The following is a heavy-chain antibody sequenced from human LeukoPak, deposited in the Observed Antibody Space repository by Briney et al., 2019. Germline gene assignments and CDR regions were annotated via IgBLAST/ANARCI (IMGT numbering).Heavy chain of an antibody. J-gene: IGHJ4*02. CDR2: IYSGGGT. D-gene: IGHD4-17*01. V-gene: IGHV3-53*01. Sequence: GGSLRLSCAASGFTVSSNYMSWVRQAPGKGLEWVSVIYSGGGTYYADSVKGRFTISRDNSKNTLYLQMSSLRVEDTAVYYCARGRQNYGDYPYWGQGTLVTVSS. CDR3: ARGRQNYGDYPY. CDR1: GFTVSSNY.